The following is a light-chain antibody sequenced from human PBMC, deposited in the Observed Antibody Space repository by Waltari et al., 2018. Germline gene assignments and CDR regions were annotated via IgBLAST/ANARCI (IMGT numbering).Light chain of an antibody. J-gene: IGKJ5*01. CDR1: QSLVHSDGNTF. CDR3: MQGTHWPPIT. Sequence: DVVMTQSPLSLPVTLGQPASIPCRPSQSLVHSDGNTFLNWFQHRPGQSPRRLIYKVSNRDFGVPDRFSGSGSGTDFTLKISRVEAEDVGVYYCMQGTHWPPITFGQGTRLEIK. CDR2: KVS. V-gene: IGKV2-30*02.